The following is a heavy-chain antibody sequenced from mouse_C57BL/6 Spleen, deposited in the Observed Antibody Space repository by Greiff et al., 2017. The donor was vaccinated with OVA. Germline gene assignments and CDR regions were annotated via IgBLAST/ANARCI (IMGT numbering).Heavy chain of an antibody. CDR1: GYTFTEYT. D-gene: IGHD1-1*01. V-gene: IGHV1-62-2*01. CDR3: ARHAEFITTVVGGFDY. J-gene: IGHJ2*01. Sequence: VKLMESGAELVKPGASVKLSCKASGYTFTEYTIHWVKQRSGQGLEWIGWFYPGSGSIKYNEKFKDKATLTADKSSSTVYMELSRLTSEDSAVYFCARHAEFITTVVGGFDYWGQGTTLTVSS. CDR2: FYPGSGSI.